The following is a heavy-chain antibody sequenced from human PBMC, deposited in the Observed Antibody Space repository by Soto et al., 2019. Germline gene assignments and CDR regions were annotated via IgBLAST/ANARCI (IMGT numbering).Heavy chain of an antibody. CDR3: ATGRPRPGYCSGGSCYFYFDY. CDR2: FDPEDGET. D-gene: IGHD2-15*01. V-gene: IGHV1-24*01. J-gene: IGHJ4*02. CDR1: GYTLTELS. Sequence: VASVKVSCKVSGYTLTELSMHWVRQAPGKGLEWMGGFDPEDGETIYAQKFQGRVTMTGDTSTDTAYMELSSLRSEDTAVYYCATGRPRPGYCSGGSCYFYFDYWGQGTLVTVSS.